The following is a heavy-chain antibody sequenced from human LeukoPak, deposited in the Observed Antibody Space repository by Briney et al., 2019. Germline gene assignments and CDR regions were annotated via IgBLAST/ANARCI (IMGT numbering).Heavy chain of an antibody. V-gene: IGHV3-30*18. D-gene: IGHD4-23*01. CDR3: AKNSQYYGMDV. J-gene: IGHJ6*02. CDR2: ISYDGSNK. CDR1: GFTFSSYG. Sequence: PGGSLRLSCAASGFTFSSYGMHWVRQAPGKGLEWVAVISYDGSNKYYADSVKGRFTISRDNSKNTLYLQMNSLRAEDTAVYYCAKNSQYYGMDVWGQGTTVTVSS.